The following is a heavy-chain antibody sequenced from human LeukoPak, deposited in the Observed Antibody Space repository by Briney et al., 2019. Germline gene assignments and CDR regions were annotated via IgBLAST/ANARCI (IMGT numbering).Heavy chain of an antibody. J-gene: IGHJ4*02. CDR1: GFTFSSYA. CDR3: ARDAHNKDYFDY. CDR2: ISYDGSNK. V-gene: IGHV3-30-3*01. Sequence: GGSLRLSCAASGFTFSSYAMHWVRQAPGKGLEWVAVISYDGSNKYYADSVKGRFTISRDNSKNTLYLQMNSLRAEDTAVYYCARDAHNKDYFDYWGQGTLVTVSS. D-gene: IGHD5-24*01.